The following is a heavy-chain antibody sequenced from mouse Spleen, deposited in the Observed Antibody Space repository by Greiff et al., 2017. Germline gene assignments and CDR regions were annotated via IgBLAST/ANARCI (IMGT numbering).Heavy chain of an antibody. CDR1: GFSLSTFGMG. CDR3: ARSIYDGYYKGNYFDY. D-gene: IGHD2-3*01. Sequence: QVTLKESGPGILQPSQTLSLTCSFSGFSLSTFGMGVGWIRQPSGKCLEWLAHIWWDDDTYYNPALKSRLTLSKDTSKNQVFLKIANVDTADTATYYCARSIYDGYYKGNYFDYWGQGTTLTVSS. CDR2: IWWDDDT. V-gene: IGHV8-8*01. J-gene: IGHJ2*01.